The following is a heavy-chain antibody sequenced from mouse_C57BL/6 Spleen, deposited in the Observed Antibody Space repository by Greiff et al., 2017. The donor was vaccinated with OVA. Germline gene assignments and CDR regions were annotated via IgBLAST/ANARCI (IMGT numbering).Heavy chain of an antibody. V-gene: IGHV1-42*01. Sequence: DVKLQESGPELVKPGASVKISCKASGYSFTGYYMNWVKQSPEKSLEWIGEINPSTGGTTYNQKFKAKATLTVDKSSSTAYMQLKSLTSEDSAVYYCARSPPPMDYWGQGTSVTVSS. J-gene: IGHJ4*01. CDR1: GYSFTGYY. CDR2: INPSTGGT. CDR3: ARSPPPMDY.